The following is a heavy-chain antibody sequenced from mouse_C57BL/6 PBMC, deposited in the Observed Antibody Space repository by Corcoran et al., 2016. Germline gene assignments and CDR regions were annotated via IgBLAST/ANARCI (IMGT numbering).Heavy chain of an antibody. CDR1: GYTFTTYG. V-gene: IGHV9-3*01. CDR2: INTYSGVP. CDR3: ARGYVDV. Sequence: QIQLVQSGPELKKPGETVKISCKASGYTFTTYGRSWVKQAPGKCLKWMGWINTYSGVPTYADDFQGRVAFSLETSASTAYLQIHNLKNEDTATDVCARGYVDVWCTGIAVTVSS. J-gene: IGHJ1*03.